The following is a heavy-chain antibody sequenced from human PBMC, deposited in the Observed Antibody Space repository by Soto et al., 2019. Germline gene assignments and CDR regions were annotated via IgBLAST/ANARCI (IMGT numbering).Heavy chain of an antibody. Sequence: GGSLRLSCAASGFTFSSYSMSWVRQAPGKGLEWVSAISVGADRTYYADSVKGRFTISRDNSKNTLYLQLISLRAEDTAVYYGAARHHMTSDTFEIWGKGTMVTVPS. D-gene: IGHD4-17*01. CDR2: ISVGADRT. J-gene: IGHJ3*02. CDR3: AARHHMTSDTFEI. CDR1: GFTFSSYS. V-gene: IGHV3-23*01.